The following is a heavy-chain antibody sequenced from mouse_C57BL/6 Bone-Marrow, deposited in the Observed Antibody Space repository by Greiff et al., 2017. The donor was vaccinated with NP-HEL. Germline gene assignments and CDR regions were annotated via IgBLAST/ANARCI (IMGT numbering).Heavy chain of an antibody. V-gene: IGHV1-81*01. CDR3: ARPSPRAAY. Sequence: VKLQESGAELARPGASVKLSCKASGYTFTSYGISWVKQRTGQGLEWIGEFYPRSGNTYYNEKFKGKATLTADKSSSTAYMELRSLTSEDSAVYFYARPSPRAAYGGRGTLVTVSA. CDR2: FYPRSGNT. CDR1: GYTFTSYG. J-gene: IGHJ3*01. D-gene: IGHD6-1*01.